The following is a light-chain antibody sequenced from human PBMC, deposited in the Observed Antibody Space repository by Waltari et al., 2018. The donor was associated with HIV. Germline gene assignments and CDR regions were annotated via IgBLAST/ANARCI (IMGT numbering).Light chain of an antibody. CDR1: DIGSQS. V-gene: IGLV3-21*02. Sequence: SYVLTQPPSVPVAPGQTARITCGGHDIGSQSVQWYQQKPGQAPVLVVYDDRDRPSGIPERFSGSNCGSTATLTSSRVEAGDEADYYCQVWHRDSEHYVFGTGTKVTVL. CDR2: DDR. J-gene: IGLJ1*01. CDR3: QVWHRDSEHYV.